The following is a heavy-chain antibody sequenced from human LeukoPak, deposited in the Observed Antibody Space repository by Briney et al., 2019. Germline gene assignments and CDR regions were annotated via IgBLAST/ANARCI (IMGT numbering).Heavy chain of an antibody. CDR2: ISYDGSNK. Sequence: GRSLRLSCAATGFTFSSFSMHWVRQAPGKGLEWVAVISYDGSNKCYADSVKGRFAISRDNSKNTLYLQMNSLRTEDTAVYYCAKGRVGANGYYYYGMDVWGQGTTVTVSS. J-gene: IGHJ6*02. D-gene: IGHD1-26*01. CDR1: GFTFSSFS. V-gene: IGHV3-30*18. CDR3: AKGRVGANGYYYYGMDV.